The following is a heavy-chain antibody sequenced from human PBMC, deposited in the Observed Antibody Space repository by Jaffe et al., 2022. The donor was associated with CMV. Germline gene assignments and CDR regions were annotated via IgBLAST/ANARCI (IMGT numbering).Heavy chain of an antibody. V-gene: IGHV3-48*02. CDR2: ISSSSSTI. J-gene: IGHJ3*02. CDR3: ARDNLNDYGDYGDAFDI. D-gene: IGHD4-17*01. Sequence: EVQLVESGGGLVQPGGSLRLSCAASGFTFSSYSMNWVRQAPGKGLEWVSYISSSSSTIYYADSVKGRFTISRDNAKNSLYLQMNSLRDEDTAVYYCARDNLNDYGDYGDAFDIWGQGTMVTVSS. CDR1: GFTFSSYS.